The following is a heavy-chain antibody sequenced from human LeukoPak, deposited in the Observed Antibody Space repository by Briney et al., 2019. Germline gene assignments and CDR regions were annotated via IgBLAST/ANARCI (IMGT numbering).Heavy chain of an antibody. Sequence: GGSLRLSCAASGFTFSSYAMSWVRQAPGKGLEWVSAITDSGDDTYHADSVKGRSTISRDNSKNTLFLQMNTLRAEDSAVYYCAKGSSSGRPYFFDYWGQGTLVTVSP. CDR1: GFTFSSYA. CDR2: ITDSGDDT. J-gene: IGHJ4*02. CDR3: AKGSSSGRPYFFDY. V-gene: IGHV3-23*01. D-gene: IGHD6-19*01.